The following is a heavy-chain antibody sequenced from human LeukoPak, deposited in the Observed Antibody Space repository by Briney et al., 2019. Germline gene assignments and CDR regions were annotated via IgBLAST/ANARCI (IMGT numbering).Heavy chain of an antibody. Sequence: GASVRVSCKSSGYTFTSYRISWVRQAPGQGLEWMGWISAYNGNTNYAQKLQGRVTMTTDTSTSTAYMELRSLRSDDTAVYYCARDSPYVAAADPIDYWGQGTLVTVSS. D-gene: IGHD6-13*01. CDR3: ARDSPYVAAADPIDY. V-gene: IGHV1-18*01. CDR1: GYTFTSYR. J-gene: IGHJ4*02. CDR2: ISAYNGNT.